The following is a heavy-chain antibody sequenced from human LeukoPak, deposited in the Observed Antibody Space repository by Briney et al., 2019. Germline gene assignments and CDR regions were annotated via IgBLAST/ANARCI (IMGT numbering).Heavy chain of an antibody. CDR2: IYTSGST. CDR3: ARATQGELLGGPDAFDI. J-gene: IGHJ3*02. CDR1: GSPISGYY. D-gene: IGHD1-26*01. V-gene: IGHV4-4*07. Sequence: SETLSLTCTVSGSPISGYYWNWIRQPAGKGLEWIGRIYTSGSTNYNPSLKSRVTMSVDTSKNQFSLKLSSVTAADTAVYYCARATQGELLGGPDAFDIWGQGTMVTVSS.